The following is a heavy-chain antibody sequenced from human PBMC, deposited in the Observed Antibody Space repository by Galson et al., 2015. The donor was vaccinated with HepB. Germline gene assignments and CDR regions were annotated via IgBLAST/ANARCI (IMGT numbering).Heavy chain of an antibody. CDR1: GGSFSGYY. CDR3: ARASTYYYDSRARRGAFDI. D-gene: IGHD3-22*01. J-gene: IGHJ3*02. V-gene: IGHV4-34*01. CDR2: INHSGST. Sequence: TLSLTCAVYGGSFSGYYWSWIRQPPGKGLEWIGEINHSGSTNYNPSLKSRVTISVDTSKNQFSLKLSSVTAADTAVYYCARASTYYYDSRARRGAFDIWGQGTMVTVSS.